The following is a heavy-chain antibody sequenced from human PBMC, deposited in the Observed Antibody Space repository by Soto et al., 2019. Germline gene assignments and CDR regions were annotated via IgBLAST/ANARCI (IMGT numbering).Heavy chain of an antibody. CDR2: INHSGST. CDR3: AGGEVPFDY. Sequence: SETLSLTCAVYGGSFSGYYWSWIRQPPGKGLEWIGEINHSGSTNYNPSLKSRVTISVDTSKNQFSVKLISVTAADTAVYYCAGGEVPFDYWGRGTLVTVSS. J-gene: IGHJ4*02. V-gene: IGHV4-34*01. CDR1: GGSFSGYY.